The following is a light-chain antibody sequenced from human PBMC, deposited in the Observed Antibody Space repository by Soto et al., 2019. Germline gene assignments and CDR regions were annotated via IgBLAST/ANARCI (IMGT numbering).Light chain of an antibody. V-gene: IGKV1-39*01. CDR1: QSISSY. CDR2: AAS. J-gene: IGKJ4*01. CDR3: QQSYSTPLT. Sequence: DIQMTQSPSSLSASVGDRVTITCQASQSISSYLNWYQQKPGKAPKLLIYAASSLQSGVPSRFRGRGSWTDFTLTISSLQPEDFATYYCQQSYSTPLTFGGGTKVDIK.